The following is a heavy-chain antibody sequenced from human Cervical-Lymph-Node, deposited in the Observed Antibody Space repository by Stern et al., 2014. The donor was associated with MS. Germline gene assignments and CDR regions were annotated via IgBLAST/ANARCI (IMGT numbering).Heavy chain of an antibody. J-gene: IGHJ4*02. V-gene: IGHV5-51*03. CDR3: ASARNGLFYFDF. D-gene: IGHD6-19*01. CDR1: GYSFSNYW. Sequence: EVQLVESGAEVKKPGESLKISCKGSGYSFSNYWIGWVRQMPGQGLEWMGIFYLGDSTTKYSPSFQGQVIISGDKSISTVYLQWSSLKASDTAIYYCASARNGLFYFDFRGQGTPVSVSS. CDR2: FYLGDSTT.